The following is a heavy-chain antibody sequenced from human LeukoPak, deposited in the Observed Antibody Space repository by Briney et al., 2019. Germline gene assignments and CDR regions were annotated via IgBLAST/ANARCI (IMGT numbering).Heavy chain of an antibody. V-gene: IGHV3-30*18. CDR1: GFTFSTYG. CDR2: ISYDGSNE. Sequence: GGSLRLSCAASGFTFSTYGMHWVRQAPGKGLEWVAVISYDGSNEYYADSVKGRFTISRDNSKNTLYLQMSSLRAEDTAVYYCAKEFNRGLPDYWGQGTLVTVSS. D-gene: IGHD2-21*01. J-gene: IGHJ4*02. CDR3: AKEFNRGLPDY.